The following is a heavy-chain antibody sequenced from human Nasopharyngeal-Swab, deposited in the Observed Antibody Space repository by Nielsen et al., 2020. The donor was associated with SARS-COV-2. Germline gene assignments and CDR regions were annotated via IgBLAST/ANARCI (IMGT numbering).Heavy chain of an antibody. CDR3: VHSSSYYYGMDV. V-gene: IGHV1-8*01. CDR2: MNPNSGNT. Sequence: ASVKVSCKASGYTFTSYAINWVRQATGQGLEWMGWMNPNSGNTGYAQKFQGRVTMTRNTSISTAYMELSSLRSEDTAVYYCVHSSSYYYGMDVWGQGTTVTVSS. CDR1: GYTFTSYA. J-gene: IGHJ6*02. D-gene: IGHD5-18*01.